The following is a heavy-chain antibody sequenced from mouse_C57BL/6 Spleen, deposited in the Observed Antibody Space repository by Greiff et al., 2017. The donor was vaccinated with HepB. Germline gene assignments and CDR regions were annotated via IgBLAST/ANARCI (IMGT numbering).Heavy chain of an antibody. J-gene: IGHJ4*01. Sequence: VQLQQPGAELVQPGASVKLSCKASGYTFTSYWMQWVKQRPGQGLEWIGEIDPSDSYTNYNQKFKGKAALTVDTSSGTAYMQLISLTSEDSAVYYCARFGWLLRRGAMDYWGQGTSVTVSS. V-gene: IGHV1-50*01. CDR3: ARFGWLLRRGAMDY. D-gene: IGHD2-3*01. CDR2: IDPSDSYT. CDR1: GYTFTSYW.